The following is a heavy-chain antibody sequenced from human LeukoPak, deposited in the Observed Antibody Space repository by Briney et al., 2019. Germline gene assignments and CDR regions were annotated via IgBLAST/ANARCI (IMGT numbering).Heavy chain of an antibody. D-gene: IGHD3-3*01. CDR1: GFTFSSYA. CDR3: AKGTYYDFWSGYYPSYYFDY. J-gene: IGHJ4*02. V-gene: IGHV3-23*01. Sequence: SGGSLRLSCAASGFTFSSYAMSWVRQAPGKGLEWVSAISGSGGSTYYADSVKGRFTISRDNSKNTLYLQMNSLRAEDTAVYYCAKGTYYDFWSGYYPSYYFDYWGQGTLVTVSS. CDR2: ISGSGGST.